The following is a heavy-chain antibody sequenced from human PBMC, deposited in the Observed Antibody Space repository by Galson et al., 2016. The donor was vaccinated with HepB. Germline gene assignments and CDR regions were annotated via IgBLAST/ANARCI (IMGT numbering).Heavy chain of an antibody. J-gene: IGHJ2*01. Sequence: SLRLSCAASGFTLSSYAMTWVRQVPGKGLERVSIISDSGGSTYYADSVPGRFAISRDSSKNTLFLQMSSLRPDDTALYYCAKAVDCSASFCRRRNWYFDLWGRGTLVTVSS. CDR2: ISDSGGST. V-gene: IGHV3-23*01. CDR3: AKAVDCSASFCRRRNWYFDL. D-gene: IGHD2-15*01. CDR1: GFTLSSYA.